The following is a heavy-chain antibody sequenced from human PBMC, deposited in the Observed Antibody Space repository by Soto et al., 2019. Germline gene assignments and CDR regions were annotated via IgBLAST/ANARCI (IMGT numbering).Heavy chain of an antibody. J-gene: IGHJ6*02. Sequence: GGSLRLSCAASGFSISSYWINWVRQAPGKGLEWVANIKEDGIEKYFVDSVKGRFTISRDSAKNSLYLQMKNLRVEDTAVYFCTREPVVGAYSSMDVAGQDTRVTVSS. CDR2: IKEDGIEK. CDR3: TREPVVGAYSSMDV. CDR1: GFSISSYW. D-gene: IGHD2-15*01. V-gene: IGHV3-7*01.